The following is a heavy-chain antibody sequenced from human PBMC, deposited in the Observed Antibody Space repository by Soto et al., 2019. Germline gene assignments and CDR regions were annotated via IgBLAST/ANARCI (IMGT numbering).Heavy chain of an antibody. CDR1: GVSISSGGYS. D-gene: IGHD3-10*01. Sequence: SETLSLTCEVSGVSISSGGYSWSWIRQSPGKGLEWMGYIFHSGTTDYNPSLKSRLTISVDRSKNQFSLRLRSVTAADTALYYCARAGGSGPLDDWFDPWGQGTLVTVSS. CDR2: IFHSGTT. V-gene: IGHV4-30-2*06. J-gene: IGHJ5*02. CDR3: ARAGGSGPLDDWFDP.